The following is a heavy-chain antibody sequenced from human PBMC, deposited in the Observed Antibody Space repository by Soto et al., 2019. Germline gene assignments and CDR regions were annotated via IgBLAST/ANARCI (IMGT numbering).Heavy chain of an antibody. J-gene: IGHJ6*02. D-gene: IGHD3-10*01. Sequence: QLQLQESGPGLVKPSESLSLTCTVSGASISTSTYYWAWVRQPPGKGLEWVGYIYYTGDTFYNPSLKSRATVSVDTSIHQFSLTLTSVTAADTATYYCSRHGAAVLYYYGMDVWGQGTAVTVSS. CDR1: GASISTSTYY. CDR2: IYYTGDT. V-gene: IGHV4-39*01. CDR3: SRHGAAVLYYYGMDV.